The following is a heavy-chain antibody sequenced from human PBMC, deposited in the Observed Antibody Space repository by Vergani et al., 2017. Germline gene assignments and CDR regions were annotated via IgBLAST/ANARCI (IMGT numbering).Heavy chain of an antibody. CDR1: GFTFSTHA. D-gene: IGHD1-1*01. CDR2: IKNDGGKS. CDR3: GRGSDNYD. J-gene: IGHJ1*01. Sequence: DVQLLQSGGDLVQPGGSLKLSCVASGFTFSTHAMRWVRQTPGKGLGWVSTIKNDGGKSHYADFVEGRFAISRDNSRNTLYLQVNSLRVEDTAVYYCGRGSDNYDWGQGALVTV. V-gene: IGHV3-23*01.